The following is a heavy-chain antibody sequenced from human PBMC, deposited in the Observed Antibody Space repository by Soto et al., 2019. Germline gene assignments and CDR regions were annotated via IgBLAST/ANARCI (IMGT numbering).Heavy chain of an antibody. CDR3: ARYSNYVDY. V-gene: IGHV4-59*01. CDR2: IYYSGST. D-gene: IGHD4-4*01. J-gene: IGHJ4*02. CDR1: GGSISSYY. Sequence: SETLSFTCTVSGGSISSYYWSWIRQPPGKGLEWIGYIYYSGSTNYNPSLKSRVTISVDTSKNQFSLKLSSVTAADTAVYYCARYSNYVDYWGQGTLVTVSS.